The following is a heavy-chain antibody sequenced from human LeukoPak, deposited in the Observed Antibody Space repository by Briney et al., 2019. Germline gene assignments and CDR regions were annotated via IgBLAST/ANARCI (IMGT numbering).Heavy chain of an antibody. J-gene: IGHJ4*02. CDR2: IYTSGST. CDR1: GGSISSYY. D-gene: IGHD3-22*01. Sequence: SSETLSLTCTVSGGSISSYYWSWIRQPAGKGLEWIGRIYTSGSTNYNPSLKSRVTMSVDTSKNQFSLKLSSVTAADTAVYYCARGYYYDSSGYYWDYWGQGTLVTVSS. CDR3: ARGYYYDSSGYYWDY. V-gene: IGHV4-4*07.